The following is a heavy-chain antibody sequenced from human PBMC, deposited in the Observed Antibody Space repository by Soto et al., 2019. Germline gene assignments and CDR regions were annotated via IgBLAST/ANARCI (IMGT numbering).Heavy chain of an antibody. J-gene: IGHJ4*02. CDR2: VYYSGST. Sequence: QLQLQESGPGLVKPSETLSLTCTVSGGSVSSSSYYWGWVRQPPGKGLEWIGSVYYSGSTYCNPSLASRVTISVDKSKNQFSLKLMSVSAADTAVYYCGRLEGLATISYYFDYWGQGALVTVSS. CDR1: GGSVSSSSYY. CDR3: GRLEGLATISYYFDY. D-gene: IGHD3-9*01. V-gene: IGHV4-39*01.